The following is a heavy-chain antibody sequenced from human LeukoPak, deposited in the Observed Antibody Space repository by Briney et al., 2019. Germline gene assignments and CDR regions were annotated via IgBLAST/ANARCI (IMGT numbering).Heavy chain of an antibody. CDR1: GGSISGYY. D-gene: IGHD1-26*01. CDR2: IHSNGYT. J-gene: IGHJ5*02. CDR3: TKREGPMSGSYDYFDP. V-gene: IGHV4-4*09. Sequence: SETLSLTCTVSGGSISGYYWSWIRQPPGQGLEWIAYIHSNGYTNYNPSLKSRVTISVDTSKNQFSLKATSVTAADTAMYYCTKREGPMSGSYDYFDPWGQGTLVTVS.